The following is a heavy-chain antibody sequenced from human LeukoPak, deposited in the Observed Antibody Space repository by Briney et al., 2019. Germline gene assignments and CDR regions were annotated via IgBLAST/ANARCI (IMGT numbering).Heavy chain of an antibody. CDR1: GFTFSSYE. CDR2: ISSSGSTI. V-gene: IGHV3-48*03. J-gene: IGHJ4*02. D-gene: IGHD3-10*01. Sequence: GGSLRLSCAASGFTFSSYEMNWVRQAPGKGLEWVSYISSSGSTIYYADSVKGRFTISRDNAKNSLYLQMNSLGAEDTAVYYCARDQPYFYGSGSSIDYWGQGTLVTVSS. CDR3: ARDQPYFYGSGSSIDY.